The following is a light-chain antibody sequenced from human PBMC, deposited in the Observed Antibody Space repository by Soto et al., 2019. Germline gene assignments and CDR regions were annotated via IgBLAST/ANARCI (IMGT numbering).Light chain of an antibody. V-gene: IGKV3-11*01. CDR3: QPYNRYYP. J-gene: IGKJ5*01. CDR2: DAS. Sequence: GWTQSPDTLSLSPGERATVSCRASQCVSSYLAWYQQKPGQAPRLLIYDASNRATGIPARFSGSGSGTEFTLTSSSLQPDDFATYSSQPYNRYYPSGQGT. CDR1: QCVSSY.